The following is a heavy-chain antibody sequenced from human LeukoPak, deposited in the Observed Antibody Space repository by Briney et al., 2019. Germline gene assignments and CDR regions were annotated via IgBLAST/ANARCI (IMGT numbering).Heavy chain of an antibody. CDR3: ARDRSSSGYQAFDI. CDR2: IIPIFGTA. Sequence: SVKVSRKASGGTFSSYAISWVRPATGQGLEWMGGIIPIFGTANYAQKFQGRVTITADESTSTAYMELSSLRSEDTAVYYCARDRSSSGYQAFDIWGQGTMVTVSS. D-gene: IGHD3-22*01. J-gene: IGHJ3*02. CDR1: GGTFSSYA. V-gene: IGHV1-69*01.